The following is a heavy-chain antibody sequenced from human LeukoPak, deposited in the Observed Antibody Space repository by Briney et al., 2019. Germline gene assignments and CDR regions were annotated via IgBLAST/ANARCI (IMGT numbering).Heavy chain of an antibody. J-gene: IGHJ4*02. CDR1: GYSFTSYW. D-gene: IGHD6-13*01. Sequence: GESLKISCKGSGYSFTSYWIGWVRQMPGKGLEWMGIIYPGDSDTRYSPSFQGQVTISADKSISTAYLQWSSLKAFDTATYYCARLVAGPSELAAAGTLDYWGQGTQVTVSS. V-gene: IGHV5-51*01. CDR3: ARLVAGPSELAAAGTLDY. CDR2: IYPGDSDT.